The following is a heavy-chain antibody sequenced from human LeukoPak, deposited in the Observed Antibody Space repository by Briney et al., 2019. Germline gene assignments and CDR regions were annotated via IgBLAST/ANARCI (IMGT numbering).Heavy chain of an antibody. J-gene: IGHJ4*02. CDR1: GFTFSSYA. Sequence: AGGSLRLSCPASGFTFSSYAMSWVRQAPGKGPQWVSAISGSGGSTYYADSVKGRFTISRDNSKNTLYLQMNSLRAEDTAVYYCAKGADYGSVFDYWGQGTLVTVSS. D-gene: IGHD3-10*01. V-gene: IGHV3-23*01. CDR3: AKGADYGSVFDY. CDR2: ISGSGGST.